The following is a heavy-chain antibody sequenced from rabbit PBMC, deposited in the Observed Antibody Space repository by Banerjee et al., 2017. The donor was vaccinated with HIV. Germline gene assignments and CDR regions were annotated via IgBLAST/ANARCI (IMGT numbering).Heavy chain of an antibody. CDR1: GFSFSNKYV. Sequence: QEQLEESGGDLVKPEGSLTLTCTASGFSFSNKYVMCWVRQAPGKGLELIACIYTSSGNTWYASWAKGRFTISRSTSLNTVDLKMTSLTAADTATYFCARDLAGVIGWNFDLWGPGTLVTVS. V-gene: IGHV1S43*01. J-gene: IGHJ4*01. CDR2: IYTSSGNT. D-gene: IGHD4-1*01. CDR3: ARDLAGVIGWNFDL.